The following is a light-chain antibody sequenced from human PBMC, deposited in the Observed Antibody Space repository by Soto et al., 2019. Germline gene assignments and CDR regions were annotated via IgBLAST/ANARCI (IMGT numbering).Light chain of an antibody. CDR2: EVS. CDR3: SSYVTSGTLV. CDR1: SSDIGGSDY. J-gene: IGLJ3*02. Sequence: ALTQAASVSGSPGQSITISCTGTSSDIGGSDYVSWYQKHPGKAPKVIIYEVSDRPSGVSDRFSGSKSGNTASLTISGLQAEDEADYYCSSYVTSGTLVFGGGTKVTVL. V-gene: IGLV2-14*01.